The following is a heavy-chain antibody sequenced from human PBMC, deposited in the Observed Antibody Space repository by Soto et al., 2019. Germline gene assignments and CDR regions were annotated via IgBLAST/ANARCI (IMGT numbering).Heavy chain of an antibody. CDR1: SGSISSTIYS. CDR3: ARQCRGVPCHWFVP. J-gene: IGHJ5*02. Sequence: QLQLQESGPGLVKPSETLSLTCTVSSGSISSTIYSWDWIRQPPGKGLEWIGSIFYSGSTYYNPSLKSRVTLSVDTADSQFSLPLPSVTAADTAVYYCARQCRGVPCHWFVPWGQGTLVTVSS. CDR2: IFYSGST. D-gene: IGHD2-15*01. V-gene: IGHV4-39*01.